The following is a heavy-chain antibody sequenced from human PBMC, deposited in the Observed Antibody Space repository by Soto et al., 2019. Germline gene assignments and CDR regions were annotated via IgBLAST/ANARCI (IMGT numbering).Heavy chain of an antibody. CDR1: GGSISSYY. V-gene: IGHV4-59*08. Sequence: PSETLSLTCTVSGGSISSYYWSWIPPPPGNGLEWIGYIYYSGSTNYNPSLKSRVTISVDTSKNQFSLKLSSVTAADTAVYYCAGLRDDYYYYGMDVWGQGTTVTVSS. J-gene: IGHJ6*02. CDR2: IYYSGST. D-gene: IGHD2-21*02. CDR3: AGLRDDYYYYGMDV.